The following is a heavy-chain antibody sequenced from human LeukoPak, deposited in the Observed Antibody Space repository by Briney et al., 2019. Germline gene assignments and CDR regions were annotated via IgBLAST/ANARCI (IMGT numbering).Heavy chain of an antibody. V-gene: IGHV1-18*01. CDR3: ARDDSGYYYDSSGLTDY. J-gene: IGHJ4*02. D-gene: IGHD3-22*01. CDR2: MNPNSGNT. Sequence: ASVKVSCKASGYTFTSYDINWVRQATGQGLEWMGWMNPNSGNTNYAQKLQGRVTMTTDTSTSTAYMELRSLRSDDTAVYYCARDDSGYYYDSSGLTDYWGQGTLVTVSS. CDR1: GYTFTSYD.